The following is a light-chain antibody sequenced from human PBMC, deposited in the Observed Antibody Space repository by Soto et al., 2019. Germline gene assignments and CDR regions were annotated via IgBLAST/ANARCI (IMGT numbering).Light chain of an antibody. V-gene: IGKV3-20*01. CDR3: QLYGNSPPRT. CDR2: GAS. CDR1: QSVSSSY. J-gene: IGKJ1*01. Sequence: EIVLTQSPGTLSSSPGERATLSCRASQSVSSSYLGWYQQKPGQAPRLLIYGASSRATGIPDRFSGSGSGTDFTLTIARLEPEDFAVYYCQLYGNSPPRTFGQGTKVEIK.